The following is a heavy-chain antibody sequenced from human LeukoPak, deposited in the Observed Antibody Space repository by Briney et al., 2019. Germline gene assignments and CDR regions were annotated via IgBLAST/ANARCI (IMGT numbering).Heavy chain of an antibody. CDR3: AKRLPLGSPDY. Sequence: GGSLRLSCAASGFSFRSYGMSRIRQAPGKGLEWVSTISGSGTTTHYAESVKGRFTISRDNSENMVFLQMSSLRAEDTAVYYCAKRLPLGSPDYWGQGTLVTVSS. CDR2: ISGSGTTT. J-gene: IGHJ4*02. CDR1: GFSFRSYG. D-gene: IGHD2-15*01. V-gene: IGHV3-23*01.